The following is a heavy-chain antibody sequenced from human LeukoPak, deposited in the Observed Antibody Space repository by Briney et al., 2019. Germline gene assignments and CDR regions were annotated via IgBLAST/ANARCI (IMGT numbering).Heavy chain of an antibody. CDR1: GFTFSTYA. V-gene: IGHV3-23*01. D-gene: IGHD6-19*01. CDR3: AKRSGYNSGRFDY. Sequence: GGSLRLSCAASGFTFSTYAMSWVRQAPGKGLEWVSAISGSGDSTHYADSVNGRVTISRDNSKNTVYLQLNSLRAEDTAVYYCAKRSGYNSGRFDYWGQGTLVTVSP. CDR2: ISGSGDST. J-gene: IGHJ4*02.